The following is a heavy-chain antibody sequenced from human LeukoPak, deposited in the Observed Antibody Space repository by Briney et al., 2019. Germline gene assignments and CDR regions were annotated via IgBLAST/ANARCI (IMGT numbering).Heavy chain of an antibody. V-gene: IGHV3-7*03. Sequence: GGSLRLSCAASGFTFSSYWMSWARQAPGKGLEWVANIKDDGTEKYYVDSMKGRFTISRDNAKNSLYLQMNSLRAEDTAVYYCARAPPATTDWFDPWGQGTLVTVSS. CDR2: IKDDGTEK. CDR3: ARAPPATTDWFDP. CDR1: GFTFSSYW. D-gene: IGHD5-12*01. J-gene: IGHJ5*02.